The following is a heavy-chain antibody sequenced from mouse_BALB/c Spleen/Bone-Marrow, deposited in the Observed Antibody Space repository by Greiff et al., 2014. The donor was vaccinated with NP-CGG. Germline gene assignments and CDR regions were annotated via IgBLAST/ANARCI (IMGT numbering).Heavy chain of an antibody. CDR2: IYPSDSYT. D-gene: IGHD1-1*01. J-gene: IGHJ2*01. Sequence: QVTLKVSGAELVRPGASVKLSCKASGYTFTSYWINWVKQRPGQGLEWIGNIYPSDSYTNYNQKFKDKATLTVDKSSSTAYMQLSSPTSEDSAVYYCTRSYGSSYEYYFDYWGQGTTLTVSS. CDR3: TRSYGSSYEYYFDY. V-gene: IGHV1-69*02. CDR1: GYTFTSYW.